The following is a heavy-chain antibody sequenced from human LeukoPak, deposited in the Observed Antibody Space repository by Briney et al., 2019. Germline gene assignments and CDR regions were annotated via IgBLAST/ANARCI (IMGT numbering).Heavy chain of an antibody. CDR2: IIPIFGTA. CDR1: GGTFSSYA. V-gene: IGHV1-69*13. Sequence: SVKVSCKASGGTFSSYAISWVRQAPGQGLEWMGGIIPIFGTANYAQKFQGRVTITADESTSTAYMELSSLRSEDTAVYYCASLGRNSNSSNWFDPWGQGTLVTVSS. D-gene: IGHD2/OR15-2a*01. J-gene: IGHJ5*02. CDR3: ASLGRNSNSSNWFDP.